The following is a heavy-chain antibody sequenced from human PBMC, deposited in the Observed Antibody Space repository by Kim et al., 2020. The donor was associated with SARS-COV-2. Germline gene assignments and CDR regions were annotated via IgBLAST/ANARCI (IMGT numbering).Heavy chain of an antibody. J-gene: IGHJ6*02. Sequence: SVKVSFKASGGTFSSYAISWVRQAPGQGLEWMGRIIPILGIANYAQKFQGRVTITADKSTSTAYMELSSLRSEDTAVYYCARWYYYDSSGSYYYYYGMDVWGQGTTVTVSS. D-gene: IGHD3-22*01. CDR3: ARWYYYDSSGSYYYYYGMDV. CDR1: GGTFSSYA. CDR2: IIPILGIA. V-gene: IGHV1-69*04.